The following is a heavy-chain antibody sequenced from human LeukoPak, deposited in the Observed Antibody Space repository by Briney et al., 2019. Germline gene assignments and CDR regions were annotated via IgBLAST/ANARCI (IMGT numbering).Heavy chain of an antibody. CDR2: IYWNGGRI. CDR3: TIDVVPGGADY. J-gene: IGHJ4*02. D-gene: IGHD2-2*01. CDR1: GVISPDHA. V-gene: IGHV3-9*02. Sequence: GRSLRLSCRASGVISPDHAMHWVRQAPGKGLEWVSGIYWNGGRIDYADSVRGRFTVSRDNAKNSLYLQMNSLGVEDTALYYCTIDVVPGGADYWGQGTLVTVS.